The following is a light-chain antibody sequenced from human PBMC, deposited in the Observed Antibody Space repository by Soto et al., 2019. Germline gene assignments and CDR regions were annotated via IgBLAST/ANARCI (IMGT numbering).Light chain of an antibody. J-gene: IGLJ1*01. CDR2: EVN. CDR1: SSDVGGYNH. V-gene: IGLV2-8*01. Sequence: QSVLTQPPSASGSPGQSVAISCTVISSDVGGYNHVSWXXQHPGKAPKLMIYEVNKRPSGVPXRFSGSKSGNTASRTVSVLQAEDEADYYCSSYAGSSNVFGTGTKVTVL. CDR3: SSYAGSSNV.